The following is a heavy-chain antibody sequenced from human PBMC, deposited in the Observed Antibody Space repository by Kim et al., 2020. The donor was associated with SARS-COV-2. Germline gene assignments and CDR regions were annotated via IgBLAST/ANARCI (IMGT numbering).Heavy chain of an antibody. Sequence: GGSLRLSCAASGFTFSSYSMIWVRQAPGKGLEWVSSISSSSSYIYYADSVKGRFTISRDNAKNSLYLQMNSLRAEETAEYYCASVGGSTVGYWGQGTLV. CDR1: GFTFSSYS. J-gene: IGHJ4*02. D-gene: IGHD1-26*01. V-gene: IGHV3-21*01. CDR3: ASVGGSTVGY. CDR2: ISSSSSYI.